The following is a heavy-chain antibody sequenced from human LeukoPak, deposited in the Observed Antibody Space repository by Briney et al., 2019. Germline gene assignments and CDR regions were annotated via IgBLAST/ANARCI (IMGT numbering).Heavy chain of an antibody. CDR3: ARQGAGLLWFGELLPKGYYYYGMDV. J-gene: IGHJ6*02. D-gene: IGHD3-10*01. Sequence: GESLKISCKGSGYSFTSYWIGWVRQMSGKGLEWMGIIYPGDSDTRYSPSFQGQVTISADKSISTAYLQWSSLKASDTAMYYCARQGAGLLWFGELLPKGYYYYGMDVWGQGTTVTVSS. CDR2: IYPGDSDT. CDR1: GYSFTSYW. V-gene: IGHV5-51*01.